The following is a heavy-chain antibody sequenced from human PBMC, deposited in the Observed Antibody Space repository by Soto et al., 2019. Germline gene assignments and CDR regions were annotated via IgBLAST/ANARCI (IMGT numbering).Heavy chain of an antibody. CDR2: ISYDGSNK. D-gene: IGHD4-17*01. V-gene: IGHV3-30-3*01. Sequence: GGSLRLSCAASGFTFSSYAMHWVRQAPGKGLEWVAVISYDGSNKYYADSVKGRFTISRDNAKNTLYLQMNSLRAEDTAVYYCARDSPYGGPIDPWGQGTLVTVSS. CDR3: ARDSPYGGPIDP. CDR1: GFTFSSYA. J-gene: IGHJ5*02.